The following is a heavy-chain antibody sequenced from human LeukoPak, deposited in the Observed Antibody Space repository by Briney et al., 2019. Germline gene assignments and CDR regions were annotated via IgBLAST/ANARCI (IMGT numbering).Heavy chain of an antibody. CDR2: INWNSRNI. J-gene: IGHJ6*03. CDR1: GFTFDDYA. Sequence: GRFLRLSCAASGFTFDDYAMHWVRQAPGKGLEWVSCINWNSRNIGYADSVKGRFTISRDNAKNSLYLQMNSLRAEDTALYYCAKASGGTYYYYMDVWGKGTTVTVSS. D-gene: IGHD3-3*01. CDR3: AKASGGTYYYYMDV. V-gene: IGHV3-9*01.